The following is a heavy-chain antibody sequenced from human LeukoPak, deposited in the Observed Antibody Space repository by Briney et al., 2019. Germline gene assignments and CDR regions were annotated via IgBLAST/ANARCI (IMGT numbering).Heavy chain of an antibody. CDR2: INPSGGST. J-gene: IGHJ4*02. D-gene: IGHD6-13*01. CDR1: GYTFTNYH. Sequence: GASVKVSCKASGYTFTNYHMHWVRQAPGQGLEWMGMINPSGGSTSYAQKFQGRVTMTRDTSTSTVYMELSSLRSEDTAVYYCAKRSTPGYSNKWCHDFWGQGTLVTVSS. V-gene: IGHV1-46*01. CDR3: AKRSTPGYSNKWCHDF.